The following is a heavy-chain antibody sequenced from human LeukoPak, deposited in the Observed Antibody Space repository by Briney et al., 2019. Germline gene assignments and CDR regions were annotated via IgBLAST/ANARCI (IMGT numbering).Heavy chain of an antibody. J-gene: IGHJ6*02. CDR1: GGSISSGSYY. Sequence: SQTLSLTCTVSGGSISSGSYYWSWIRQPAGKGLEWIGRIYTSGSTNYNPSLKSRVTISVDTSKNQFSLKLSSVTAADTAVYYCARDPLGIAVAGSFYCYYYGMDVWGQGTTVTVSS. V-gene: IGHV4-61*02. CDR2: IYTSGST. D-gene: IGHD6-19*01. CDR3: ARDPLGIAVAGSFYCYYYGMDV.